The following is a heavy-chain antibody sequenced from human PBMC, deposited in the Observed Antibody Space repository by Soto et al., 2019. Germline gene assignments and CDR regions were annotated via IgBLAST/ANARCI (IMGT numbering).Heavy chain of an antibody. CDR2: ISSSSSTI. D-gene: IGHD2-15*01. V-gene: IGHV3-48*01. CDR1: GFTFSSYS. J-gene: IGHJ4*02. Sequence: GGSLRLSCAASGFTFSSYSMNWVRQAPGKGLEWVSYISSSSSTIYYADSVKGRFTISRDNAKNTLYLQMNSLRAEDTAVYYCAKAKNVVVVAGHFDYWGQGTLVTVSS. CDR3: AKAKNVVVVAGHFDY.